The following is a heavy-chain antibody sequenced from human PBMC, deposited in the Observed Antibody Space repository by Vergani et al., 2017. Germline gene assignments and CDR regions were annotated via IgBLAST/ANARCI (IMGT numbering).Heavy chain of an antibody. D-gene: IGHD6-13*01. CDR3: VKDIAASGNYWYFDL. V-gene: IGHV3-9*01. CDR1: GFTFSSYW. Sequence: EVQLVESGGGLVQPGRSLRLSCAASGFTFSSYWMSWVRQAPGKGLEWVSGINWNSDSIAYADSVKGRFTISRDNAKNSLYLQMNSLRAEDTALYYCVKDIAASGNYWYFDLWGRGTLVTVSS. CDR2: INWNSDSI. J-gene: IGHJ2*01.